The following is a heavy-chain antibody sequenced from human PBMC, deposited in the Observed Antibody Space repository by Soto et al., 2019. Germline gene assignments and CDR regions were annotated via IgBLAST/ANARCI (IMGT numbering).Heavy chain of an antibody. V-gene: IGHV1-18*04. J-gene: IGHJ4*02. D-gene: IGHD3-22*01. CDR1: GYTFTIYG. CDR3: ARVRLTMIVVPCGVL. Sequence: QVQLVQSGAEVKKPGASVKVSCRASGYTFTIYGISWVRQAPGQGREWMGWINTYDGNTNYAQEFQGRVTMTTDTSTSTAYMELRSLRSDDTAVYYCARVRLTMIVVPCGVLWGQGTLVTVSS. CDR2: INTYDGNT.